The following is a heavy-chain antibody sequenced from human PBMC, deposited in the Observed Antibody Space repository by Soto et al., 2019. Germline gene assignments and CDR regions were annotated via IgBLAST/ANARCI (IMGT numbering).Heavy chain of an antibody. Sequence: GGSLRLSCAASGFTFSSYAMSWVRQAPGKGLEWVSAISGSGGSTYYADSVKGRFTISRDNSKNTLYLQMNSLRAEDTAVYYCAKDPHSGYDRPNYYMDVWGKGTTVTVSS. V-gene: IGHV3-23*01. J-gene: IGHJ6*03. CDR1: GFTFSSYA. CDR2: ISGSGGST. CDR3: AKDPHSGYDRPNYYMDV. D-gene: IGHD5-12*01.